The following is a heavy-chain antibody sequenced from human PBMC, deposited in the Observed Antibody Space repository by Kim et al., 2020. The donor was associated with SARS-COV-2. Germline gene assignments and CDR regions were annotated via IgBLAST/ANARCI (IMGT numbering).Heavy chain of an antibody. CDR3: ARDGGSIAVAGRGLRYYYGMDV. J-gene: IGHJ6*02. D-gene: IGHD6-19*01. CDR2: ISYDGSIK. Sequence: GGSLRLSCAASEFTFSSYAMHWVRQSPGKGLEWLALISYDGSIKYNTDSVKGRFTISRDNSKNTLFLQMNSLRVEDTAVYYCARDGGSIAVAGRGLRYYYGMDVWGQGTTVTVSS. CDR1: EFTFSSYA. V-gene: IGHV3-30*04.